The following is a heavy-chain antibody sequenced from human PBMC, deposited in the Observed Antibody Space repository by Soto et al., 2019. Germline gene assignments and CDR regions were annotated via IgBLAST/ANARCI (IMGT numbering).Heavy chain of an antibody. V-gene: IGHV1-69*01. J-gene: IGHJ6*02. D-gene: IGHD5-12*01. CDR1: GGTFSSYA. CDR2: IIPIFGTA. Sequence: QVQLVQSGAEVKKPGSSVKVSCKASGGTFSSYAISWVRQAPGQGLEWMGGIIPIFGTANYAQKFQGRVTITADESTSTAYMQLSSLRSEDTAVYYCATPHQGWSSYDYYYYYYGMDVWGQGTTVTVSS. CDR3: ATPHQGWSSYDYYYYYYGMDV.